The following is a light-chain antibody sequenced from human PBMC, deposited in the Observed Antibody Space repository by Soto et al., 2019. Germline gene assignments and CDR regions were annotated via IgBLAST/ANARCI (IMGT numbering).Light chain of an antibody. V-gene: IGKV1-39*01. J-gene: IGKJ3*01. Sequence: LQLTQSPSSLSASVGDRVTITCRSSQNIHMYLNWYQQRLGEAPKLLSYAASTLQSGVPSRFSASGSGTDFTLTISSLQPEDFGTYYCQQSYSPPFAFGPGTKVDI. CDR2: AAS. CDR3: QQSYSPPFA. CDR1: QNIHMY.